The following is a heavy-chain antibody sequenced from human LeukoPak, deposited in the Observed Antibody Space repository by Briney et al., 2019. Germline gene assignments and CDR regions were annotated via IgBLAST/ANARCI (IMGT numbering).Heavy chain of an antibody. Sequence: GGSLRLSCADSGFTFGRYWMHWVRQAPGKGLVWVSHITTDGSGTSYADSVKGRFTISRDDSKNTLYLQMNSLRAEDTAVYYCAPRVGATGYWGQGTLVTVSS. CDR1: GFTFGRYW. CDR2: ITTDGSGT. V-gene: IGHV3-74*01. D-gene: IGHD1-26*01. CDR3: APRVGATGY. J-gene: IGHJ4*02.